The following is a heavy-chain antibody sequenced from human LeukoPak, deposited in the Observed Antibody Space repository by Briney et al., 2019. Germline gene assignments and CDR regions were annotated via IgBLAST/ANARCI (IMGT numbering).Heavy chain of an antibody. CDR2: IYTSGST. CDR1: GGSISSGSYY. D-gene: IGHD3-22*01. CDR3: ARDSGLQDYYDSSGSSFDY. V-gene: IGHV4-61*02. J-gene: IGHJ4*02. Sequence: SETLSLTCTVSGGSISSGSYYWSWIRQPAGKGLEWIGRIYTSGSTNYNPSLKSRVTISVDTSKNQFSLKLSSVTAADTAVYYCARDSGLQDYYDSSGSSFDYWGQGTLVTVSS.